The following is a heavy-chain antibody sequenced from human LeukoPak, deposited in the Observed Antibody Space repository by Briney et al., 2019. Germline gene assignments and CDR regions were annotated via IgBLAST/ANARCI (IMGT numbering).Heavy chain of an antibody. J-gene: IGHJ4*02. CDR3: ARDDPHYDILPGYYPIDY. CDR1: GFTFIRDA. CDR2: LRNDGGNK. D-gene: IGHD3-9*01. Sequence: PGGSLRLSCAASGFTFIRDAMHWVRQAPGKGLGWGSVLRNDGGNKYYADSVMGRFTISRDNSKDTLYLQMNSLRTEDTAVYYCARDDPHYDILPGYYPIDYWGQGTLVTVSS. V-gene: IGHV3-30*02.